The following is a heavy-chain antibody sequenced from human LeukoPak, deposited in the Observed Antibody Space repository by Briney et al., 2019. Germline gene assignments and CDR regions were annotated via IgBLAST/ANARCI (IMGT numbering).Heavy chain of an antibody. J-gene: IGHJ5*02. CDR2: MNPNSGNT. CDR1: GYTFTSYY. V-gene: IGHV1-8*02. D-gene: IGHD1-26*01. Sequence: GASVKVSCKAPGYTFTSYYMHWVRQATGQGLEWMGWMNPNSGNTGYAQKFQGRVTMTRNTSIITAYMELSSLRSEDTAIYYCARDNSVGDNAWWFDPWGQGTLVTVSS. CDR3: ARDNSVGDNAWWFDP.